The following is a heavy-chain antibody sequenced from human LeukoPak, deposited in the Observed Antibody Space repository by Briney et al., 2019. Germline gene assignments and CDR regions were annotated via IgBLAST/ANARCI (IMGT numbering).Heavy chain of an antibody. V-gene: IGHV3-30*04. CDR2: ISYDGSNK. Sequence: GGSLRLSCAASGFTFSSYAMHWVRQAPGKGLEWVAVISYDGSNKYYADSVKGRFTISRDNSKNTLYLQMNSLRAEDTAVYYCARVRMRFLEWSDFDYWGQGTLVTASS. J-gene: IGHJ4*02. CDR1: GFTFSSYA. D-gene: IGHD3-3*01. CDR3: ARVRMRFLEWSDFDY.